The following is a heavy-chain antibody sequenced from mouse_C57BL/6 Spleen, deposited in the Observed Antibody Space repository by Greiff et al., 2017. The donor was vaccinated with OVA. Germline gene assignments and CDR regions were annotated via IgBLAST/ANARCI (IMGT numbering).Heavy chain of an antibody. CDR3: ARWSLRGAMDY. D-gene: IGHD2-1*01. CDR2: IYPGDGDT. Sequence: VQLQQSGPELVKPGASVKISCKASGYAFSSSWMNWVKQRPGKGLEWIGRIYPGDGDTNYNGKFKGKATLTADKSSSTAYMQLSSLTSEDSAVYFCARWSLRGAMDYWGQGTSVTVSS. J-gene: IGHJ4*01. V-gene: IGHV1-82*01. CDR1: GYAFSSSW.